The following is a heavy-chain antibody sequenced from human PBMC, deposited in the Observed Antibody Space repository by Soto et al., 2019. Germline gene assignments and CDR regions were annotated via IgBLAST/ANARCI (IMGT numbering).Heavy chain of an antibody. CDR2: IWYGGSNK. J-gene: IGHJ3*02. CDR3: ARGLNGDYFDI. D-gene: IGHD4-17*01. CDR1: GFTFSSYG. V-gene: IGHV3-33*01. Sequence: GESLKISCAASGFTFSSYGMHWVRQAPGKGLEWVAVIWYGGSNKYYADSVKGRFTISRDNSKNRLYVQMHSLRADDTAVYFCARGLNGDYFDIWGQGTMVTVSS.